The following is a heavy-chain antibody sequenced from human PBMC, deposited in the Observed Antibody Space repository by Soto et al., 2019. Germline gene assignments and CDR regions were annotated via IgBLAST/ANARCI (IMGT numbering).Heavy chain of an antibody. CDR3: ARKAVLGSSPYYYYYYGMDV. J-gene: IGHJ6*02. D-gene: IGHD6-6*01. Sequence: SETLSLTCAVYGGSFSGYYWSWIRQPPGKGLEWIGEINHSGSTNYNPSLKSRVTISVDTSKNQFSLKLSSVTAADTAVYYCARKAVLGSSPYYYYYYGMDVWGQGTTVTV. CDR2: INHSGST. CDR1: GGSFSGYY. V-gene: IGHV4-34*01.